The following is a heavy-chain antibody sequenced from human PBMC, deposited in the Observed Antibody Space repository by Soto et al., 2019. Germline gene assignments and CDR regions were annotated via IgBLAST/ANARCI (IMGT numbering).Heavy chain of an antibody. CDR1: GFTFTNYG. D-gene: IGHD3-10*01. V-gene: IGHV3-30*18. CDR2: MSYDGILE. J-gene: IGHJ4*02. Sequence: QVQLVESGGGVVQPGRSLRLSCAASGFTFTNYGLHWVRQAPGKGLEWVSWMSYDGILEYYADSVKGRFTISRESSRNTVYLKLDSLRIEDTAVYYCAKTFFQRLRGEVFGSWGQGTQVTVSS. CDR3: AKTFFQRLRGEVFGS.